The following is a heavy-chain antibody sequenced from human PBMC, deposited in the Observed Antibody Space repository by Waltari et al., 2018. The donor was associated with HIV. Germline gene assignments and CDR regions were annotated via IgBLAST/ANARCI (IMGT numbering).Heavy chain of an antibody. D-gene: IGHD3-10*01. CDR2: IRQDGREK. Sequence: EVQLVESGGGLVQPGGSLRLSCAASGFTFSSCWMSWVRQAPGKGLEWVAKIRQDGREKYYLDTVNGRFNISRDNAENLLYLEVNSLRAEDTAVYYGARGGFYGSGSKVNWGQGTLVTVSS. CDR3: ARGGFYGSGSKVN. V-gene: IGHV3-7*04. J-gene: IGHJ4*02. CDR1: GFTFSSCW.